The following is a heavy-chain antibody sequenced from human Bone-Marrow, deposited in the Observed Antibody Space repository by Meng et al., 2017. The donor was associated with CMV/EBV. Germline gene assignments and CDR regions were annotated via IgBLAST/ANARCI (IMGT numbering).Heavy chain of an antibody. CDR1: GFTFSSYS. CDR2: ISSSSSTI. Sequence: GESLKISCAASGFTFSSYSMNWVRQAPGKGLEWVSYISSSSSTIYYADSVKGRFTISRDNAKNSLYLQMNSLRAEDTAVYYCARDEGDYEYGMDVWGQGTTVTVSS. J-gene: IGHJ6*02. V-gene: IGHV3-48*04. CDR3: ARDEGDYEYGMDV.